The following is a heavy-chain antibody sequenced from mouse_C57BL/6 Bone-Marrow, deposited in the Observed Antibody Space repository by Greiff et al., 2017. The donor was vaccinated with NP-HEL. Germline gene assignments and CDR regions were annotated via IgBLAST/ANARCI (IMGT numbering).Heavy chain of an antibody. Sequence: QVHVKQPGAELVKPGASVKLSCKASGYTFTSYWMHWVKQRPGQGLEWIGMIHPNSGSTNYNEKFKSKATLTVDKSSSTAYMQLSSLTSEDSAVYYCARVPPDGYYLAWFAYWGQGTLVTVSA. CDR1: GYTFTSYW. J-gene: IGHJ3*01. D-gene: IGHD2-3*01. V-gene: IGHV1-64*01. CDR3: ARVPPDGYYLAWFAY. CDR2: IHPNSGST.